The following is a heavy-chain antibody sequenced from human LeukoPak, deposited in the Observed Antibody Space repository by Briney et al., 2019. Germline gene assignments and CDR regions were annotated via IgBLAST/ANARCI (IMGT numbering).Heavy chain of an antibody. CDR2: IRQDGTEI. D-gene: IGHD3-10*02. Sequence: GGSLGLSCAASGFTFSSHWMIWVRQAPGKGLEWVANIRQDGTEIYYVDSVKGRFTISRDNAKNSLYLQMNSLRADDTAVYYCARCSSRRSASDYWGQGTLVTVSS. V-gene: IGHV3-7*01. CDR1: GFTFSSHW. J-gene: IGHJ4*02. CDR3: ARCSSRRSASDY.